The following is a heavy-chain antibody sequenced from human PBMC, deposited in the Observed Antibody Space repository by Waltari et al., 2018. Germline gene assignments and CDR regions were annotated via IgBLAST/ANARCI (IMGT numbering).Heavy chain of an antibody. V-gene: IGHV4-59*11. CDR3: ARAEAGTRFDY. D-gene: IGHD6-19*01. Sequence: QVQLQESGPGLVKPSETLSLTCTVSGGSISSHYWSWIRQPPGKGLEWIGYIYYSGSTNYNPSLKSRVTISVDTSKNQFSLKLSSVTAADTAVYYCARAEAGTRFDYWGQGTLVTVSS. CDR2: IYYSGST. J-gene: IGHJ4*02. CDR1: GGSISSHY.